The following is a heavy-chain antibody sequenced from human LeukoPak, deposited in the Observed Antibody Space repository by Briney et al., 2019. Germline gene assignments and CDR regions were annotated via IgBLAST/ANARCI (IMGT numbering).Heavy chain of an antibody. CDR1: GGSFSGYY. CDR3: ARVRAVAGPFDY. V-gene: IGHV4-34*01. J-gene: IGHJ4*02. D-gene: IGHD6-19*01. CDR2: INHSGST. Sequence: SETLSLTCAVYGGSFSGYYWSWIRQPPGKGLEWIGEINHSGSTNYNPSLKSRVTISVDTSKNQFSLKPSSVTAADTAVYYCARVRAVAGPFDYWGQGTLVTVSS.